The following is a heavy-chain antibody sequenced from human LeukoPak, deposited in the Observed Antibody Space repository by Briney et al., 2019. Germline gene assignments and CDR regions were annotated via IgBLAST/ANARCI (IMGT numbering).Heavy chain of an antibody. CDR2: INPSGGST. CDR3: ARPQWSAPFSSPFDY. Sequence: GASVKVSCKASGYTFTSYYMHWVRQAPGQGLEWMGIINPSGGSTSYAQKFQGRVTMTRDMSTSTVYMELSSLRSEDTAVYYCARPQWSAPFSSPFDYWGQGTLVTVSS. D-gene: IGHD6-13*01. V-gene: IGHV1-46*01. J-gene: IGHJ4*02. CDR1: GYTFTSYY.